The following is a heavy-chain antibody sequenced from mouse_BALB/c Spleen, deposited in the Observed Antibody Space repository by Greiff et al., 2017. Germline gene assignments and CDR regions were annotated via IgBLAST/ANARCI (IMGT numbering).Heavy chain of an antibody. D-gene: IGHD2-1*01. CDR3: ARGDYGNGWFAY. V-gene: IGHV5-2*03. CDR1: EYEFPSHD. CDR2: INSDGGST. J-gene: IGHJ3*01. Sequence: EVMLVESGGGLVQPGESLKLSCESNEYEFPSHDMSWVRKTPEKRLELVAAINSDGGSTYYPDTMERRFIISRDNTKKTLYLQMSSLRSEDTAVYYCARGDYGNGWFAYWGQGTLVTVSA.